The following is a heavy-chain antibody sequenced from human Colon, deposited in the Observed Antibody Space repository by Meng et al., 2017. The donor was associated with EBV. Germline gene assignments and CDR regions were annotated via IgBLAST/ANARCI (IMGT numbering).Heavy chain of an antibody. D-gene: IGHD3-10*01. CDR3: ARRGPSGNFSP. CDR2: IDQSGNT. J-gene: IGHJ5*02. CDR1: GGSFRDYC. Sequence: QVQLTGWGARQLEPSENVSCRCAVCGGSFRDYCWTWHRHRPGKGLEWIGQIDQSGNTKYNPSLKSLVTIALDTSKTQFSLKVSFVTAADSAVYYCARRGPSGNFSPWSQGALVTVSS. V-gene: IGHV4-34*01.